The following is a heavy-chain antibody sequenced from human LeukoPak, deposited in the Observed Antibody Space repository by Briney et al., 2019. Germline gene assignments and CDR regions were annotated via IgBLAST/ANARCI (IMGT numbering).Heavy chain of an antibody. CDR1: GFIFSTYA. J-gene: IGHJ6*02. D-gene: IGHD4-23*01. V-gene: IGHV3-23*01. Sequence: GGSLRLSCAASGFIFSTYARSWVRLAAAKGLEGVSGISGSGCTTNSADSVKGRFTISRDNSKKTLYLQMDSLRAEDTAVYYCSRGHGYGGVEGYYYYHGMDVWGQGTTVTVSS. CDR2: ISGSGCTT. CDR3: SRGHGYGGVEGYYYYHGMDV.